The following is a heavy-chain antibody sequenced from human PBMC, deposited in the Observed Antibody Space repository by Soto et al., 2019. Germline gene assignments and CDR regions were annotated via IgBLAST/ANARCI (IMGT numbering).Heavy chain of an antibody. D-gene: IGHD2-2*01. CDR2: INADNGNT. J-gene: IGHJ6*02. CDR1: GYTFTSYA. Sequence: ASVKVSCKASGYTFTSYAMHWVRQAPGQRLEWMGWINADNGNTSYAQKFQGRVTMTEDTSTDTAYMELSSLRSEDTAVYYCATEGTRRNYYYYGMDVWGQGTTVTVSS. V-gene: IGHV1-3*01. CDR3: ATEGTRRNYYYYGMDV.